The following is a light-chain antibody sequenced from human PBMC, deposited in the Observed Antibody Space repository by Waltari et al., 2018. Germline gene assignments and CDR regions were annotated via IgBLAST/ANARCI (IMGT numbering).Light chain of an antibody. V-gene: IGKV1-5*03. CDR2: KAS. Sequence: DIQMTQSPSTLSASIGDSVTITCRASGSISRWLARYQQKPGKAPKLPIYKASTLESGVASRFSGRGSGTQFTLTISSLRPDDFATYDCEQWYYFPLTFGGGTRVQIK. CDR1: GSISRW. CDR3: EQWYYFPLT. J-gene: IGKJ4*01.